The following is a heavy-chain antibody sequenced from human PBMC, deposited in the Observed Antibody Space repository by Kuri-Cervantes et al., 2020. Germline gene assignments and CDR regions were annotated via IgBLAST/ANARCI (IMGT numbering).Heavy chain of an antibody. D-gene: IGHD5-18*01. V-gene: IGHV3-20*04. CDR2: INWNGGST. CDR3: ARDYRTYGYSRGAFDI. Sequence: GESLKISCVGSGFTFSNAWMSWVRQAPGKGLEWVSGINWNGGSTGYADFVKGRFTISRDSAKNSLYLQMNSLRVEDTALYYCARDYRTYGYSRGAFDIWGQGTMVTVSS. J-gene: IGHJ3*02. CDR1: GFTFSNAW.